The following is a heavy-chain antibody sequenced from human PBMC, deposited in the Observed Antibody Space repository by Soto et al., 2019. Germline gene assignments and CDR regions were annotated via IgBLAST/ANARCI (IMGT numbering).Heavy chain of an antibody. CDR1: GFTFSSYA. Sequence: EVQLLESGGGLVQPGGSLRLSCAASGFTFSSYAMSWVRQAPGKGLEWVSAISGSGGSTYYADSVKGRFTISRDNSKHTLYLQMNSLRTEDTAVYYCANRRWFGGGEYFDYWGQGTLVTVSS. V-gene: IGHV3-23*01. J-gene: IGHJ4*02. D-gene: IGHD3-10*01. CDR3: ANRRWFGGGEYFDY. CDR2: ISGSGGST.